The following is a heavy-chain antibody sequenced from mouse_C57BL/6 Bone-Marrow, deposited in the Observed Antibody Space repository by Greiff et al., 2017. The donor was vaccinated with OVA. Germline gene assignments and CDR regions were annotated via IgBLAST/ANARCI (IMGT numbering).Heavy chain of an antibody. D-gene: IGHD2-5*01. V-gene: IGHV1-50*01. CDR2: IDPSDSYT. Sequence: QVQLQQPGAELVKPGASVKLSCKASGYTFTSYWMQWVKQRPGQGLEWIGEIDPSDSYTYYNQKFKGKATLTVDTSSSTAYMQLSSLTSEDSAVYYCAREVLSNYSWYFDVWGTGTTVTVSS. CDR1: GYTFTSYW. J-gene: IGHJ1*03. CDR3: AREVLSNYSWYFDV.